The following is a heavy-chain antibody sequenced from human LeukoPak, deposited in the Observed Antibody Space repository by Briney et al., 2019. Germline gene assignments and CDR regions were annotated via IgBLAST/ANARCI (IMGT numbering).Heavy chain of an antibody. V-gene: IGHV3-7*01. CDR3: VSGFLQWLY. D-gene: IGHD3-3*01. Sequence: GGSLRLSCAASGFSFSSYWMSWVRQAPGKGLEWVANINPDGSNMLYVDSVEGRFTISRDNAKNSLYLQMNNLRAEDTAVYFCVSGFLQWLYWGQGTLVTVSS. CDR1: GFSFSSYW. CDR2: INPDGSNM. J-gene: IGHJ4*02.